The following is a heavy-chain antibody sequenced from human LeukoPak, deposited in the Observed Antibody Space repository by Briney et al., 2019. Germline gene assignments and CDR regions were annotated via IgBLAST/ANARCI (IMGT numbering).Heavy chain of an antibody. CDR3: ARRITMVRGVNFAFDI. J-gene: IGHJ3*02. Sequence: PSETLSLTCTVSGGSISSYYWSWIRQPPGKGLEWIGYIYYSGSTNYNPSLKSRVTISVDTSKNQFSLKLSSVTAVDTAVYYCARRITMVRGVNFAFDIWGQGTMVTVSS. CDR2: IYYSGST. D-gene: IGHD3-10*01. V-gene: IGHV4-59*08. CDR1: GGSISSYY.